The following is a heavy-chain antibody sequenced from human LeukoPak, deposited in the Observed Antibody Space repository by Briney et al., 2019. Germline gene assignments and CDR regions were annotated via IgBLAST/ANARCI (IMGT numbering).Heavy chain of an antibody. J-gene: IGHJ6*03. CDR2: TQDDESNK. CDR3: AKQMTERPHYYYMDV. V-gene: IGHV3-30*02. CDR1: GFIFSSSG. Sequence: GGSLRLSCAASGFIFSSSGMHWVHQAPGKGLEWVAFTQDDESNKYYSDSVKGRFTISRDNSKNTLFLQMSSLRPEDTALYYCAKQMTERPHYYYMDVWGRGTTVTVSS.